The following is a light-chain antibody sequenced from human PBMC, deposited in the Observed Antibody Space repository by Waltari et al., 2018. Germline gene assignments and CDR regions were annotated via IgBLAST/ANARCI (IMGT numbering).Light chain of an antibody. CDR1: SLRTYY. J-gene: IGLJ2*01. CDR2: GKN. CDR3: SSRDNNANHVI. Sequence: SSELTQDPAVSVALGQTVRITYQGDSLRTYYASWYQQKPRQAPALVIYGKNSRPSGIPDRFSGSSSGNTASLTITGALAEDEADYYCSSRDNNANHVILGGGTKVTVL. V-gene: IGLV3-19*01.